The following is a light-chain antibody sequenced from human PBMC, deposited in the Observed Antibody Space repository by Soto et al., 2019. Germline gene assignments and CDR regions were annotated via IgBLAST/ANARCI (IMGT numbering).Light chain of an antibody. CDR1: QSVSSN. CDR3: QQYNSSLACT. CDR2: AAS. J-gene: IGKJ2*02. V-gene: IGKV3D-15*02. Sequence: EIKLMQTQSTLSVSVGEGDTVTCRASQSVSSNLAWYQQKPGQAPTLLIYAASSRATGIPDRFSGSGSGTEFSIIISSLQHEDFAVYYCQQYNSSLACTFGEGTKVDI.